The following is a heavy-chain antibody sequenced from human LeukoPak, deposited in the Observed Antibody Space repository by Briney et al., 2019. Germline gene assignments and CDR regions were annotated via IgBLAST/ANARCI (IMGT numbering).Heavy chain of an antibody. CDR2: IIPILRSP. Sequence: ASVKVSCKAPGVTFSNSAISWVRQAPGQGLEWMGGIIPILRSPNYAPKFQDRVTITTDESTSTVYMHLSSLRSDDTAVYYCARGPRYSSASITGYYYMDVWGIGTTVIVSS. CDR3: ARGPRYSSASITGYYYMDV. V-gene: IGHV1-69*05. CDR1: GVTFSNSA. J-gene: IGHJ6*03. D-gene: IGHD6-6*01.